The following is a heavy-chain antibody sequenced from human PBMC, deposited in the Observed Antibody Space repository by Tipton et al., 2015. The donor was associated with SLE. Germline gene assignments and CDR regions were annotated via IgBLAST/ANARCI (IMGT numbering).Heavy chain of an antibody. CDR2: IRNTAFDGTT. CDR1: GFFFIVYS. V-gene: IGHV3-49*04. CDR3: ARGYSSPLIDY. J-gene: IGHJ4*02. D-gene: IGHD6-13*01. Sequence: SLRLSCTGSGFFFIVYSMTWVRQAPGKGLEWIGFIRNTAFDGTTDYAASVIGRFTISRDDSKRTAYLHMDSLKTDDTAVYYCARGYSSPLIDYWGQGTLVTVSS.